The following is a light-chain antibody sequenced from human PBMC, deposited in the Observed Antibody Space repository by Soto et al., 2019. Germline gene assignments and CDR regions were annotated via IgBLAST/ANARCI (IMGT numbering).Light chain of an antibody. CDR2: DVS. J-gene: IGKJ1*01. Sequence: DIQMTQSPSTLSASVGDRVTITCRASQGISSRLAWYQLKPGKAPKLLISDVSSLERGVPSTFSGSGSGTEFTLTISTLQPDDFATYYCQQYTGYSRTFGQGTKVDIK. CDR1: QGISSR. V-gene: IGKV1-5*01. CDR3: QQYTGYSRT.